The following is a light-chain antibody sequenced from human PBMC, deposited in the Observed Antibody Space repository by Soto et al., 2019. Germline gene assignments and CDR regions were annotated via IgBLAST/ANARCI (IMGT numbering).Light chain of an antibody. CDR1: ESMSNC. J-gene: IGKJ1*01. V-gene: IGKV1-5*01. Sequence: DIQMTQSPSTRSASVGDRVTITCRASESMSNCLAWYQQKPGKAPKLLISGASSLQSGVPSRFSGSASGTEFTLTISSLQPDDFATYSCQQYNSYSPAFGQGTRWIS. CDR3: QQYNSYSPA. CDR2: GAS.